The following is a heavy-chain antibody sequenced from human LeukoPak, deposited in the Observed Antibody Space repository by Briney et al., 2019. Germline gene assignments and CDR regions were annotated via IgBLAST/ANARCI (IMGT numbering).Heavy chain of an antibody. D-gene: IGHD3-3*01. J-gene: IGHJ6*03. CDR3: AKTSLSDPSGHYYYMDV. CDR2: INSDGSST. V-gene: IGHV3-74*01. CDR1: GFTFSSYW. Sequence: GGSLRLSCAASGFTFSSYWMHWVRQAPGKGLVWVSRINSDGSSTSYADSVKGRFTISRDNAKNTLYLQMNSLRAEDTALYYCAKTSLSDPSGHYYYMDVWGKGTTVTVSS.